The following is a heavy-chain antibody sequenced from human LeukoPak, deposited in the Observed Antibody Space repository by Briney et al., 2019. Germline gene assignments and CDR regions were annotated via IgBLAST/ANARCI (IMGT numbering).Heavy chain of an antibody. CDR1: GCSINTDSYY. CDR2: IYYSGST. V-gene: IGHV4-39*06. D-gene: IGHD2-15*01. J-gene: IGHJ5*02. Sequence: SETLSLTCTVSGCSINTDSYYWGWFRQPPGKGLEWIGSIYYSGSTWYNPSLKSRATIAVDTSKNQFTLKLSSVTAADTAVYYCARGLIVVVVAATSQWFDPGGQGTLVTVPS. CDR3: ARGLIVVVVAATSQWFDP.